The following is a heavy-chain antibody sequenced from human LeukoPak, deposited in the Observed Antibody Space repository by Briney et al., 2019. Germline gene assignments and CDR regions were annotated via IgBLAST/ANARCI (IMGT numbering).Heavy chain of an antibody. CDR1: GFTFNKYW. V-gene: IGHV3-7*01. Sequence: GGSLRLSCAAFGFTFNKYWMSWVRQAPGKGLEWVANINQDGSGKHYVDSVKGRFTISRDNAKNSLYLQMNSLRAEDTAVYFCAKASIAGAIGVLDYWGQGTLVTVSS. CDR3: AKASIAGAIGVLDY. CDR2: INQDGSGK. J-gene: IGHJ4*02. D-gene: IGHD1-26*01.